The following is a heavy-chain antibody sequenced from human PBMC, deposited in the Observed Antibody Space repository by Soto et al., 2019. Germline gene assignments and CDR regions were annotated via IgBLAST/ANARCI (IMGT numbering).Heavy chain of an antibody. J-gene: IGHJ4*02. Sequence: QVQLEESGGGVVQPGRSLRLSCEASGFTFNTYSMHWVRQPPGKGLEWLAAIWYDGTQKYYADSVKGRFIISRDNSTKTLYLEINSLRAEDTAVYYCARAGGTTVTGLWHFDSWGQGTLVTVSS. D-gene: IGHD4-17*01. V-gene: IGHV3-33*01. CDR2: IWYDGTQK. CDR3: ARAGGTTVTGLWHFDS. CDR1: GFTFNTYS.